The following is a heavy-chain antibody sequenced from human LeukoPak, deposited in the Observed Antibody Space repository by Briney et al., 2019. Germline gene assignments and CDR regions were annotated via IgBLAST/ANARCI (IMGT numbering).Heavy chain of an antibody. CDR3: AREVFYSDWQLTTKTGGIYYFDY. Sequence: GGSLRLSYAASGFTFDDYGMSWVRQAPGKGLEWVSGINWNGGSTGYADSVKGRFTISRDNAKNSLYLQMNSLRAEDTALYYCAREVFYSDWQLTTKTGGIYYFDYWGQGTLVTVSS. D-gene: IGHD6-6*01. J-gene: IGHJ4*02. CDR1: GFTFDDYG. CDR2: INWNGGST. V-gene: IGHV3-20*03.